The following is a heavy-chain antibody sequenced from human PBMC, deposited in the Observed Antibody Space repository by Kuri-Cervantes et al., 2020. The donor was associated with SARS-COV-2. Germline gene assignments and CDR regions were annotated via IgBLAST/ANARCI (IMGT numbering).Heavy chain of an antibody. CDR1: GYTFTNND. D-gene: IGHD3-3*02. CDR3: ATATDEAFWSMPRFDY. J-gene: IGHJ4*02. V-gene: IGHV1-8*02. Sequence: ASVKVSCKASGYTFTNNDVNWLRQASGQGLEWMGWMNPDTGNAGYAQKFQGRVTMTRITSISTAYMELSSLRSEDTAVYYCATATDEAFWSMPRFDYWGQGTLVTVSS. CDR2: MNPDTGNA.